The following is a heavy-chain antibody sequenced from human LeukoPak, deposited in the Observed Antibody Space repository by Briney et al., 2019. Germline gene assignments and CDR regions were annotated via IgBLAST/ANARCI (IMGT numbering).Heavy chain of an antibody. CDR1: GYSISSGYF. J-gene: IGHJ4*02. V-gene: IGHV4-38-2*02. CDR3: ARVLVDCSGGSCYYFDY. Sequence: SETLSLTCIVSGYSISSGYFWGWIRQPPGKGLEWIGNIHHSGSTYYNPSLKSRVTISVDTSKNQLSLKLSSVTAADTAVYYCARVLVDCSGGSCYYFDYWGQGTLVTVSS. CDR2: IHHSGST. D-gene: IGHD2-15*01.